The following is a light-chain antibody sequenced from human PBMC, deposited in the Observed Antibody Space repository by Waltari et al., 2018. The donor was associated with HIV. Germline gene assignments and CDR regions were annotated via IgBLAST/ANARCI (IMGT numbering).Light chain of an antibody. J-gene: IGKJ4*01. CDR3: QQSYSTPLT. V-gene: IGKV1-39*01. CDR1: QSIDNY. CDR2: AAS. Sequence: DIQMTQSPSSLSAYVGDSVTITCRASQSIDNYLSWYQQKPAQAPKLLIYAASNLQRGVSSRFSGSGSGTDFTLTISALRPEDLATYYCQQSYSTPLTFGGGTKVVI.